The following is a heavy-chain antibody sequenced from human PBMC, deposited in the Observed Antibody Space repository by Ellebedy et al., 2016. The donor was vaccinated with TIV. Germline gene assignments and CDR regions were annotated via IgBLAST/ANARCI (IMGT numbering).Heavy chain of an antibody. CDR2: INAGNGNT. Sequence: AASVTVSCKASGYTFTSYAMHCVRQPPGQRLEWMGWINAGNGNTKYSQKFQGWVTMTRDTSISTAYMELSRLRSDDTAVYYCARDGWSYSDFDYWGQGTLVTVSS. D-gene: IGHD1-26*01. V-gene: IGHV1-3*01. CDR3: ARDGWSYSDFDY. J-gene: IGHJ4*02. CDR1: GYTFTSYA.